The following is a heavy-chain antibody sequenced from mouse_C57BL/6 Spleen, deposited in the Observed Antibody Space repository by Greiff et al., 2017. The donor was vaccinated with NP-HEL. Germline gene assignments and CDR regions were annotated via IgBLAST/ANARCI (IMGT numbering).Heavy chain of an antibody. CDR3: ARNGRRPWFAY. V-gene: IGHV5-17*01. CDR1: GFTFSDYG. Sequence: DVKLVESGGGLVKPGGSLKLSCAASGFTFSDYGMHWVRQAPEKGLEWVAYISSGSSTIYYADTVKGRFTISRDNAKNTLFLQMTSLRSEDTAMYYCARNGRRPWFAYWGQGTLVTVSA. CDR2: ISSGSSTI. J-gene: IGHJ3*01.